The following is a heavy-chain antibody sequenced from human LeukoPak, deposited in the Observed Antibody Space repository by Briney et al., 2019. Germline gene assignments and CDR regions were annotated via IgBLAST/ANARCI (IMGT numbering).Heavy chain of an antibody. J-gene: IGHJ4*02. V-gene: IGHV4-4*07. CDR2: LYTSGST. CDR1: GSTISSHY. CDR3: ASGESLDY. Sequence: PSETLSLTCTVSGSTISSHYWSWIRQPAGKGLEWIGRLYTSGSTKYNPSLKSRVSMPVDTSKNEFSLTLSCVTAADTAVYFCASGESLDYWGQGTLVTVSS.